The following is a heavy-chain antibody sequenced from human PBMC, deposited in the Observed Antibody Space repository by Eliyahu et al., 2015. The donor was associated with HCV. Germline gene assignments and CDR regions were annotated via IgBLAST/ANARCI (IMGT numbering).Heavy chain of an antibody. D-gene: IGHD2-21*01. CDR2: IYYSGTT. CDR1: GGSISNFY. J-gene: IGHJ4*02. V-gene: IGHV4-59*01. Sequence: QVQLQESGPGLVKPSETLSLTCXVPGGSISNFYWGWIRQPPGKALEWIGYIYYSGTTNYNPSLKSRVTISVDTSKNQFSLRLNSVTAADTAVYYCARHSGRGSLDYWGQGALVTVSS. CDR3: ARHSGRGSLDY.